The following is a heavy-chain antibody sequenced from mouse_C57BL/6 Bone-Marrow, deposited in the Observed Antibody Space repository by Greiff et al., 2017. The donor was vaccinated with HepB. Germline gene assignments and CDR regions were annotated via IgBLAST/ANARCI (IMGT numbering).Heavy chain of an antibody. D-gene: IGHD2-12*01. CDR1: GYTFTSYW. Sequence: VQGVESGAELVKPGASVKLSCKASGYTFTSYWMHWVKQRPGRGLEWIGRIDPNSGGTKYNEKFKSKATLTVDKPSSTAYMQLSSLTSEDSAVYYCARVGNYSPPPGFAYWGQGTLVTVSA. J-gene: IGHJ3*01. CDR3: ARVGNYSPPPGFAY. V-gene: IGHV1-72*01. CDR2: IDPNSGGT.